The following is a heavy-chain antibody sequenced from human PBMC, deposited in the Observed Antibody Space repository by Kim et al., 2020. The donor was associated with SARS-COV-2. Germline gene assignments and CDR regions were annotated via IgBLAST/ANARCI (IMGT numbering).Heavy chain of an antibody. Sequence: SVKVSCKASGGTFSSYAISWVRQAPGQGLEWMGRIIPILGIANYAQKFQGRVTITADKSTSTAYMELSSLRFEDTAVYYCARDLLWFGELLYRFDYWGQ. CDR2: IIPILGIA. V-gene: IGHV1-69*04. J-gene: IGHJ4*02. CDR1: GGTFSSYA. CDR3: ARDLLWFGELLYRFDY. D-gene: IGHD3-10*01.